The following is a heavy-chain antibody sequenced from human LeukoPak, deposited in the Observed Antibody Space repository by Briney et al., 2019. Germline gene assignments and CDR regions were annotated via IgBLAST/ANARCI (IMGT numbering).Heavy chain of an antibody. V-gene: IGHV1-24*01. CDR3: ATTTTETHDYYYGMDV. D-gene: IGHD4-4*01. CDR2: FDPEDGGT. Sequence: ASVKVSCTVSGYTLTELSMNWVRQAPGKGLEWMGGFDPEDGGTIYAQKFQGRVTMTEDTSTDTAYMELSSLRCEDTAVYYCATTTTETHDYYYGMDVWGQGTTVTVSS. J-gene: IGHJ6*02. CDR1: GYTLTELS.